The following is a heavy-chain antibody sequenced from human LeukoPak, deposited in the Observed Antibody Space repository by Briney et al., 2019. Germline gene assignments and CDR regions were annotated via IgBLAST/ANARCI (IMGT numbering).Heavy chain of an antibody. V-gene: IGHV3-48*04. CDR3: ARAYCSSTSCYPPNY. CDR2: ISSSGSTI. J-gene: IGHJ4*02. Sequence: PGGSLRLSCAASGFTFSSYSMNWVRQAPGKGLEWVSYISSSGSTIYYADSVKGRFTISRDNAKNSLYLQMNSLRAEDTAVYYCARAYCSSTSCYPPNYWGQGTLVTVSS. D-gene: IGHD2-2*01. CDR1: GFTFSSYS.